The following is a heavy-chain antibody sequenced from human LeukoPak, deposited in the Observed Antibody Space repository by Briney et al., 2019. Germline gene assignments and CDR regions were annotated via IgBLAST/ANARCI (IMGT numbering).Heavy chain of an antibody. CDR3: GRVSESLVNGGVSWSFDN. V-gene: IGHV3-48*04. J-gene: IGHJ4*02. CDR2: ISSSSSTI. CDR1: GFTFSSYS. Sequence: GGSLRLSCAASGFTFSSYSMNWVRQAPGKGLEWVSYISSSSSTIYYADSVKGRFTISRDTAKNSLYLQMNSLRAEDTAVYYCGRVSESLVNGGVSWSFDNWGQGTLVTVSS. D-gene: IGHD2-15*01.